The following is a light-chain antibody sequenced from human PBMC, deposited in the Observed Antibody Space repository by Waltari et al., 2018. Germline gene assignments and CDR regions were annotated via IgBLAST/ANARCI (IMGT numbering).Light chain of an antibody. Sequence: EIVMTQSPATLSVSPGERATLSCRASQSVSSNLAWYQQKPGQAPRLLIYGASTRATGIPARFSGSGSGTEFTLTISSLQSEDFAVYYCQQYNNWPFLTFGPGTKVDIK. V-gene: IGKV3-15*01. CDR1: QSVSSN. J-gene: IGKJ3*01. CDR2: GAS. CDR3: QQYNNWPFLT.